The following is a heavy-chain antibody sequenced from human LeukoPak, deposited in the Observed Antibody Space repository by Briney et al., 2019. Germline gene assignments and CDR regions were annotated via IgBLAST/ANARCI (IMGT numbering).Heavy chain of an antibody. CDR2: INPNSGGT. Sequence: ASMKVSCKASGYTFTGYYMHWVRQAPGQGLEWMGWINPNSGGTNYAQKFQGRVTMTRDTSISTAYMELSRLRSDDTAVYYCARVRISSSGYYSLAEYFQHWGQGTLVTVSS. J-gene: IGHJ1*01. CDR3: ARVRISSSGYYSLAEYFQH. CDR1: GYTFTGYY. D-gene: IGHD3-22*01. V-gene: IGHV1-2*02.